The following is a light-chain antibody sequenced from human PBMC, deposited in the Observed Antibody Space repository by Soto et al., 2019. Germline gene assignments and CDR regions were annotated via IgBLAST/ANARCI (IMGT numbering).Light chain of an antibody. V-gene: IGLV1-40*01. CDR1: SSNIGAGYD. CDR2: GNS. J-gene: IGLJ1*01. Sequence: QLVLTQPHSVSGAPGQRVTISCTGSSSNIGAGYDVHWYQQLPGTAPKLLIYGNSNRPSGVPDRFSGSKSGTSASLAITGLQAEDEADYYCQSYDSSLSGSKVFGTGTKVTVL. CDR3: QSYDSSLSGSKV.